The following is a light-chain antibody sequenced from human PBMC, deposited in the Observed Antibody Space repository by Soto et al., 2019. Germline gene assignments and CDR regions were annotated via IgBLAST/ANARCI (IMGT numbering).Light chain of an antibody. CDR2: GAS. Sequence: EIVLTQSPGTLSLSPGERATLSCRASQSVSSSYLAWYQQKPGQAPRLLIYGASSRATGIPDRFSGSGSGTDFTLTISRLEPEDFAVYYCQQYGSSPPVVTFGGGTKL. V-gene: IGKV3-20*01. CDR3: QQYGSSPPVVT. J-gene: IGKJ4*01. CDR1: QSVSSSY.